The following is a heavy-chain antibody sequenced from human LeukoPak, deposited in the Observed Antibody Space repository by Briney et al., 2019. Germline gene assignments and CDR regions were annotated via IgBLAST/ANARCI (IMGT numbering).Heavy chain of an antibody. D-gene: IGHD3-22*01. CDR2: ISGSGGST. V-gene: IGHV3-23*01. Sequence: GGSLRLSCAGPGFSFSSYAMSWVRQAPGKGLEWVSAISGSGGSTYYADSVKGRFTISRDNSKNTLYLQMNSLRAEDTAVYYCAKGLRFSYYDSSGYYGDIGRYAFDIWGQGTMVTVSS. CDR3: AKGLRFSYYDSSGYYGDIGRYAFDI. CDR1: GFSFSSYA. J-gene: IGHJ3*02.